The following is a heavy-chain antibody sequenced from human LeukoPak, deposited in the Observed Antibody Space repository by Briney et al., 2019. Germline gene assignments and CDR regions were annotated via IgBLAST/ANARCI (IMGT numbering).Heavy chain of an antibody. D-gene: IGHD1-26*01. V-gene: IGHV3-48*01. J-gene: IGHJ4*02. Sequence: PGGSLRLSCAASGFTFSSYSMNWVRQAPGKGLEWVSYISSSSSTIYYADSVKGRFTISRDNARNSLYLQMNSLRAEDTAVYYCASPPYYPADYWGQGTLVTVSS. CDR1: GFTFSSYS. CDR3: ASPPYYPADY. CDR2: ISSSSSTI.